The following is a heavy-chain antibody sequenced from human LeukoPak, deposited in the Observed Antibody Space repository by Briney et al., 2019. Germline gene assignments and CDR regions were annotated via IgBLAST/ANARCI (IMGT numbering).Heavy chain of an antibody. CDR3: TRGREGSFDY. V-gene: IGHV3-53*01. Sequence: PGGSLRLSCAASGFTFSSNYMSWVRQAPGKGLEWVSVIDSGGSTYYADSVKGRFTISRDNSKNMLYLQINSLRAEDTAVYYCTRGREGSFDYWGQGTLVTVSS. J-gene: IGHJ4*02. D-gene: IGHD3-10*01. CDR2: IDSGGST. CDR1: GFTFSSNY.